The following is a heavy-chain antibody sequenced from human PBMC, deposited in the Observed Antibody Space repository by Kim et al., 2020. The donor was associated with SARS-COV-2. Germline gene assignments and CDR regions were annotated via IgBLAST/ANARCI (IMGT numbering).Heavy chain of an antibody. V-gene: IGHV3-23*01. CDR3: ARSGGGNLHWFDP. Sequence: YAESVKGRFTVSRDNSKIILSLQMNSLRGDDTAVYFCARSGGGNLHWFDPWGPGTLVIVSS. D-gene: IGHD5-12*01. J-gene: IGHJ5*02.